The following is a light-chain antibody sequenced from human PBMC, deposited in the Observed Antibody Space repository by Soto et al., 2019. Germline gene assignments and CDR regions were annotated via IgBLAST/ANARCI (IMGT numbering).Light chain of an antibody. CDR2: TTS. J-gene: IGKJ2*01. CDR3: QKYGGSPLYT. V-gene: IGKV3-20*01. Sequence: EIVLTQSPGTLSLSPGERATLSCRASQSVSSNSLAWYQQKPGQAPRLLIYTTSSRATGIPDRFSGSGSGTDFTLTISRLEPEDFAVYYCQKYGGSPLYTFGQGTKLEIK. CDR1: QSVSSNS.